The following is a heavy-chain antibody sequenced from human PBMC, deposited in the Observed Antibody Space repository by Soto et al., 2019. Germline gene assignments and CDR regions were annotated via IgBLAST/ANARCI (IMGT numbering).Heavy chain of an antibody. V-gene: IGHV4-34*01. CDR2: ISHSGST. CDR3: ARGSTFSGTYHRSFYALDV. CDR1: GGSFSRYF. D-gene: IGHD1-26*01. Sequence: SETLSLTCALYGGSFSRYFWSWIREPPGKGLEWIGEISHSGSTNYNPSVKTRVTISVDTSKKQLSLKLSSVTAADTAVYYCARGSTFSGTYHRSFYALDVWGQGTTLTVS. J-gene: IGHJ6*02.